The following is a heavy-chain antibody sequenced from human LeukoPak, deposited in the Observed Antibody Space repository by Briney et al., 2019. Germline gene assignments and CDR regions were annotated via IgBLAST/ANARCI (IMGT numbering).Heavy chain of an antibody. Sequence: PSETLSLTCTVSGGSISSYYWSWIRQPPGKXLEWIGYIYYSGSTNYNPSLKSRVTISVDTSKNQFSLKLSSVTAADTAVYYCARHEELLWFGDPGWFDPWGQGTLVTVSS. CDR2: IYYSGST. J-gene: IGHJ5*02. D-gene: IGHD3-10*01. CDR1: GGSISSYY. V-gene: IGHV4-59*08. CDR3: ARHEELLWFGDPGWFDP.